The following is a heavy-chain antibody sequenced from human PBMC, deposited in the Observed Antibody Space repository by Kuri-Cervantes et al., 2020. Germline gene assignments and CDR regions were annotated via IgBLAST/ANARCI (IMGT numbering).Heavy chain of an antibody. J-gene: IGHJ4*02. V-gene: IGHV4-34*01. CDR2: INHSGST. CDR1: GGSFSGYY. CDR3: ARFIAGRSFDY. Sequence: SETLSLTCAVYGGSFSGYYWSWIRQPPGKGLEWIGEINHSGSTNYNPSLKSRVTISVDTSKNQFSLKLSSVTAADTAVYYCARFIAGRSFDYWGQGTLVTVSS. D-gene: IGHD6-6*01.